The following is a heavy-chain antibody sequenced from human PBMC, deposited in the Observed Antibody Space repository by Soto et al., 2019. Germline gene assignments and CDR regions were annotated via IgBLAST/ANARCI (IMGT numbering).Heavy chain of an antibody. CDR3: ARGGVSGDWFDP. CDR2: IYHSGSS. D-gene: IGHD1-1*01. J-gene: IGHJ5*02. CDR1: GGSISSGGYS. Sequence: LSLTCAVSGGSISSGGYSWSWIRQPPGKGLEWIGYIYHSGSSFYNPSLKSRVTISVDRSKNQFSLKLSSVTAADTAVYYCARGGVSGDWFDPWGQGTLVTVSS. V-gene: IGHV4-30-2*01.